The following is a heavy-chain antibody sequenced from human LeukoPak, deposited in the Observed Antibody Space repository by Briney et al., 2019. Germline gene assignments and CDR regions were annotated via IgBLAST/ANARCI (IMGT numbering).Heavy chain of an antibody. CDR3: ARDPPYCGGDCPLDY. J-gene: IGHJ4*02. V-gene: IGHV3-7*01. CDR2: IKQDGSEK. CDR1: GFTFSSYW. D-gene: IGHD2-21*01. Sequence: QSGGSLRLSCAASGFTFSSYWMSWVRQAPGKGLEWVANIKQDGSEKYYVDSVKGRFTISRDNAKNSLYLQMNSLRAEDTAVYYCARDPPYCGGDCPLDYWGQGTLVTVSS.